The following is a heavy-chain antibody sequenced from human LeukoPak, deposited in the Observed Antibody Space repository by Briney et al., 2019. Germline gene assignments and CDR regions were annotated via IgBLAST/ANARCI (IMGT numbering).Heavy chain of an antibody. D-gene: IGHD3-22*01. V-gene: IGHV3-30*04. J-gene: IGHJ3*01. CDR2: ISYDGRNK. Sequence: PGGSLRLSCAASGFTFSSYAMHWVRQAPGKGLEWVAVISYDGRNKYYADSVKGRFTIYRDNSKNTLYLQMNSLRAEDTAVYYCARAILTYYDSSGYSGWGQGTMVTVSS. CDR1: GFTFSSYA. CDR3: ARAILTYYDSSGYSG.